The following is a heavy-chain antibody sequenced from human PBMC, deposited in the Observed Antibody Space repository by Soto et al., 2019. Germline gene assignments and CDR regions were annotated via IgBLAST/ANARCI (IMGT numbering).Heavy chain of an antibody. J-gene: IGHJ4*01. CDR3: ASTSDHPFYYFDH. Sequence: QRQPQESGPGLVKPSETLSLTCTVSGGSISSTLHYWDRIRQSQGTGLEWIGRVYLSGSTYYNPSLQRRVTISVDTSESQFSLNLNSVRASDTAVYYCASTSDHPFYYFDHWGHGILVTVSS. CDR2: VYLSGST. CDR1: GGSISSTLHY. V-gene: IGHV4-39*01.